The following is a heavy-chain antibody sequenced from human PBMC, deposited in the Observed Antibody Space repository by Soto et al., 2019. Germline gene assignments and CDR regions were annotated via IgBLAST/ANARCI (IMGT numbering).Heavy chain of an antibody. Sequence: ELQLVASGGGLVQPGGSLRLSCAASGFTVSNNYVSWVRQAPGKGLEWVSTIGTSASTYYGDSVRGRFTISRDNSRNTLYLQMNSLRAEDTAVYYCADLSRYCTSSNCDWGQGTLVTVSS. J-gene: IGHJ4*02. CDR2: IGTSAST. V-gene: IGHV3-66*01. CDR1: GFTVSNNY. CDR3: ADLSRYCTSSNCD. D-gene: IGHD2-2*01.